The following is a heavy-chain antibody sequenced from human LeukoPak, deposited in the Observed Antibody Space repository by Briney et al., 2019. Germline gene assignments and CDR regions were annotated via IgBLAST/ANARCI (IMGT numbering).Heavy chain of an antibody. V-gene: IGHV4-39*07. CDR3: ARGTLYSGWSYYFDS. Sequence: SGTLSLTCAVYGGSFSSSPYYWGWVRQPPGKGLEWIGSIYYSGTTKYNPSLKSRVTISVDNSNNKFSLRLSSVTAADTALYYCARGTLYSGWSYYFDSWGQGTLVTVSS. CDR1: GGSFSSSPYY. CDR2: IYYSGTT. D-gene: IGHD6-19*01. J-gene: IGHJ4*02.